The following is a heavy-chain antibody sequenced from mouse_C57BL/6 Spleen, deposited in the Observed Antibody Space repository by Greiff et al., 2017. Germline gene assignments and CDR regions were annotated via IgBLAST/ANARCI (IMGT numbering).Heavy chain of an antibody. Sequence: LPPSGALLLKPGASVKLSCKATASTFTGSLIEWVKQRPGHGLEWIGEILPGIGGTNYNAKFMGKDTFTSDTSSNTAYMPLSSLTTEDSAIYYCAKVYYGKRYYDVWGTKTTGTVYS. J-gene: IGHJ1*03. CDR2: ILPGIGGT. V-gene: IGHV1-9*01. CDR1: ASTFTGSL. D-gene: IGHD2-1*01. CDR3: AKVYYGKRYYDV.